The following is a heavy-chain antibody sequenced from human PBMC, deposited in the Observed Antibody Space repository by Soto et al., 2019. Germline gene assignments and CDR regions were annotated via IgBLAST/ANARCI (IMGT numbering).Heavy chain of an antibody. V-gene: IGHV3-30-3*01. J-gene: IGHJ4*02. CDR1: GFTFSSYS. CDR2: ISHDGINK. CDR3: ARGGPQKLWLHFDY. D-gene: IGHD5-18*01. Sequence: GGSLRLSCAASGFTFSSYSIHWVRHAPCKGLEWVAVISHDGINKYYADSVKGRFTISRDNSKNTLYLQMNSLRAEEKAVYYCARGGPQKLWLHFDYWGQGTLVTVSS.